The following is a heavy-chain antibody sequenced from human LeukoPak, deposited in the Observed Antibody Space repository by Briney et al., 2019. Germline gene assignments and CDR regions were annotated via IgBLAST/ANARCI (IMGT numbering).Heavy chain of an antibody. Sequence: PGGSLRLSCAASGFTFRNFWMSWVRQAPGRGLEWVANIHPEGNEKYHVESVKGRFTISGDNAKNSLFLQMNGLRVEDTAVYYCARGDDFSGDHWGQGTLVTVSS. CDR3: ARGDDFSGDH. V-gene: IGHV3-7*04. D-gene: IGHD1-1*01. CDR2: IHPEGNEK. J-gene: IGHJ4*02. CDR1: GFTFRNFW.